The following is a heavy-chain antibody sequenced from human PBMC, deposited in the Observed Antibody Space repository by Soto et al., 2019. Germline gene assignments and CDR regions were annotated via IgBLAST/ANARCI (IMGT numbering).Heavy chain of an antibody. CDR3: ASSMAARQYYYYYMDV. CDR1: GFSFSNYW. V-gene: IGHV3-7*01. CDR2: IKHDGSER. D-gene: IGHD6-6*01. J-gene: IGHJ6*03. Sequence: GGSLRLSCEVSGFSFSNYWMTWVRQAPGKGLEWVANIKHDGSERYFVDSVKGRFTISRDNAKKSLFLQMNSLRAEDAAVYYCASSMAARQYYYYYMDVWGKGTTVTVSS.